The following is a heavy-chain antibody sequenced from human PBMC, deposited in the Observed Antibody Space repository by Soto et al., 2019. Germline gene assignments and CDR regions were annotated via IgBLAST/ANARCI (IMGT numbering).Heavy chain of an antibody. D-gene: IGHD3-3*01. Sequence: EVQLLESGGGLVQPGGSLRLSCAASGFTFSSYAMSWVRQAPGKGLEWVSAITGSGDSTYYADSVKGRFTVSRDNSKNTLYLQMNSLRPEDTAVYYCAKVFVFTIREGLDYWCLGTLVTVSS. CDR2: ITGSGDST. CDR3: AKVFVFTIREGLDY. CDR1: GFTFSSYA. V-gene: IGHV3-23*01. J-gene: IGHJ4*02.